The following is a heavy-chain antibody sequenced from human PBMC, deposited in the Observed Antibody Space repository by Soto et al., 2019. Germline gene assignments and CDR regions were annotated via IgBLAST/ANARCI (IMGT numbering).Heavy chain of an antibody. J-gene: IGHJ4*02. Sequence: PSETLSLTCAVYGGSFSGYYWSWIRQPPGKGLEWIGEINHSGSTNYNPSLKSRVTISVDTSKNQFSLKLSYVTAADTAVYYCARLRITIFGVVTRPFDYWGQGTLVTVSS. V-gene: IGHV4-34*01. D-gene: IGHD3-3*01. CDR2: INHSGST. CDR3: ARLRITIFGVVTRPFDY. CDR1: GGSFSGYY.